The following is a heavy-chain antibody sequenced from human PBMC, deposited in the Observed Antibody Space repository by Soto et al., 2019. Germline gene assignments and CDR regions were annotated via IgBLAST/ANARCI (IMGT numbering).Heavy chain of an antibody. CDR3: AKFFTSSRGEKAYYFDY. J-gene: IGHJ4*02. Sequence: GGSLRLSCAASGFTFSSYWMSWVRQAPGKGLEWVANIKQDGSEKYYVDSVKGRFTISRDNAKNSLYLQMNSLRAEDTAVYYCAKFFTSSRGEKAYYFDYWGQGTLVTVSS. D-gene: IGHD6-13*01. CDR2: IKQDGSEK. V-gene: IGHV3-7*01. CDR1: GFTFSSYW.